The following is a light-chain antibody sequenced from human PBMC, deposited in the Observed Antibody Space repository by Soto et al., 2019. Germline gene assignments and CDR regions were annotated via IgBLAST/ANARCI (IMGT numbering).Light chain of an antibody. CDR3: QQRHMWPIT. V-gene: IGKV3-11*01. CDR2: DAY. CDR1: QSFRGL. J-gene: IGKJ5*01. Sequence: EVVLTQSAVTLPLSPGERATLSCRASQSFRGLLAWYQQKPGQAPRLLIYDAYNRATGIPPRFSGSGSGTDFTLTISSLEPEDSAVYYCQQRHMWPITFGQGTRLEIK.